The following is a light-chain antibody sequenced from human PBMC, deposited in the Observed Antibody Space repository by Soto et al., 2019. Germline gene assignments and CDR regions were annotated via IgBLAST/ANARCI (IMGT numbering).Light chain of an antibody. CDR2: GAS. Sequence: EIVMTQSPATLSVSPGERATLSCRASQSVYNNLAWYQQKPGQAPRLLIYGASTRATGIPDRFSGSGSGTDFTLTISRLEPEDFAVYYCQQYGSSLWTFGQGTKVEIK. CDR1: QSVYNN. J-gene: IGKJ1*01. V-gene: IGKV3-20*01. CDR3: QQYGSSLWT.